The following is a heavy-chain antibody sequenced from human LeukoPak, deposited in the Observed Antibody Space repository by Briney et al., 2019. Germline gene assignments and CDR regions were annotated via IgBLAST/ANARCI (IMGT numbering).Heavy chain of an antibody. Sequence: GGTLRLSCAASGFTFSSCAMSWVRQAPGKGLEWVSAISTSGGRTFYAASVKGRFTISRDNSKSTLYLQMNSLKAEDTAIYYCAKDPTDFDSSGQTYFDYWGQGTLVTVSS. J-gene: IGHJ4*02. CDR2: ISTSGGRT. D-gene: IGHD3-22*01. CDR1: GFTFSSCA. V-gene: IGHV3-23*01. CDR3: AKDPTDFDSSGQTYFDY.